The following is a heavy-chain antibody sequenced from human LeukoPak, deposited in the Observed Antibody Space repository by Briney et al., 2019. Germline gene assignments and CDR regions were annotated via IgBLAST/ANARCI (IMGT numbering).Heavy chain of an antibody. CDR3: ARFLGIGSQRYYFDS. J-gene: IGHJ4*02. CDR2: TYYRSKLYH. Sequence: KPSQTLSLTCALSGDSVSSNSAAWRWIRQSPSRGLEWLGRTYYRSKLYHDYAVSVRSRVSVNPDTSKNQFSLQLNSVTPEDTAVYYCARFLGIGSQRYYFDSWGQGTLVTVSS. V-gene: IGHV6-1*01. CDR1: GDSVSSNSAA. D-gene: IGHD6-19*01.